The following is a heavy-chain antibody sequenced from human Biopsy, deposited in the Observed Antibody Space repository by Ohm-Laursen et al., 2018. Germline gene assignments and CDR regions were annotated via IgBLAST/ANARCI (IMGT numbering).Heavy chain of an antibody. J-gene: IGHJ4*02. D-gene: IGHD4-17*01. CDR3: ARDYYPYVDYLKDVPLCDS. V-gene: IGHV1-18*01. CDR1: CFTFNTHG. Sequence: APGKVSLQAFCFTFNTHGINRGGQAPGKRREWMGWDNTFKGKTNYGKKFHDRVVMTSDTSTSTAYLEHRSLRSDDTAVHYCARDYYPYVDYLKDVPLCDSWGQGTLVTVSS. CDR2: DNTFKGKT.